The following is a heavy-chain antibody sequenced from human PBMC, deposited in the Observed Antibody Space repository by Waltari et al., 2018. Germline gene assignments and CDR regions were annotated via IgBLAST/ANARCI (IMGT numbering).Heavy chain of an antibody. CDR1: GFTFSSYW. Sequence: EVQLVESGGGLIQPGGSLRLSCAASGFTFSSYWMHWVRQAPGKGLVWVASINSEGSSTSNADSVKGRFTISRDNAKNTLYLQMNSLRAEDTAMYYCASGNSHAFDIWGQGTMVTVSS. CDR3: ASGNSHAFDI. CDR2: INSEGSST. D-gene: IGHD1-7*01. V-gene: IGHV3-74*01. J-gene: IGHJ3*02.